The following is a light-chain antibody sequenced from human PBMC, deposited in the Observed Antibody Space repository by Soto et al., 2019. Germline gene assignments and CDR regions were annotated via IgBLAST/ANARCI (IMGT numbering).Light chain of an antibody. CDR3: ASWEDSLNGWV. V-gene: IGLV2-8*01. CDR1: SSDVGGYNY. Sequence: QSVLTQPPSASGSPGQSVTISCTGTSSDVGGYNYVSWYQQHPGKAPKVIIYEVSKRPSGVPDRFSGSKSGSTASLTVSGLQAEDEADYYCASWEDSLNGWVIGGGTKLTVL. CDR2: EVS. J-gene: IGLJ3*02.